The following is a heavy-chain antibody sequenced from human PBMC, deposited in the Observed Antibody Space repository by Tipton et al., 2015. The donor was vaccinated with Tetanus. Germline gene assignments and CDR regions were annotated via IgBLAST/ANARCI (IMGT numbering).Heavy chain of an antibody. CDR3: AGESARGNNWFDP. CDR1: GGSINTGDFL. V-gene: IGHV4-31*03. CDR2: IANRGNS. Sequence: LRLSCTVSGGSINTGDFLWTWIRQHPRTGLEWIGYIANRGNSYSNPSLKGRVSLSVDKSASQFSLRLTSVTSADSAVYYCAGESARGNNWFDPGVQGVLVHVSS. J-gene: IGHJ5*02.